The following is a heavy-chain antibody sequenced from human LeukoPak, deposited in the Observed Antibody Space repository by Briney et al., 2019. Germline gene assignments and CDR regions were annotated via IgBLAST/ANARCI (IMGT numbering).Heavy chain of an antibody. CDR2: ITTDGCGT. J-gene: IGHJ4*02. CDR3: ARGAIVGANFDY. Sequence: GRSLRLSCADSGFTFGRYWMHWVRHAPGKGLVWVSHITTDGCGTSYADSVKGRFTVSRHNAKNTLYLQMNSLRAEDTAVYYCARGAIVGANFDYWGQGTLVTGSS. CDR1: GFTFGRYW. V-gene: IGHV3-74*01. D-gene: IGHD1-26*01.